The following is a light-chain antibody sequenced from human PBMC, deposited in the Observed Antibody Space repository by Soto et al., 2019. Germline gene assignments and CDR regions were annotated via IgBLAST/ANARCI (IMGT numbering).Light chain of an antibody. Sequence: EFVLTQSPGTLSLSPGERATFSCRASQSVSGYLAWYQQKPGQGPRLLVYEASNSAPGIPARFSGSASGTDFSPTLSGLEPEAFAVYDCQQRSNWPRTFRQGTKVDIK. CDR2: EAS. J-gene: IGKJ1*01. CDR3: QQRSNWPRT. CDR1: QSVSGY. V-gene: IGKV3-11*01.